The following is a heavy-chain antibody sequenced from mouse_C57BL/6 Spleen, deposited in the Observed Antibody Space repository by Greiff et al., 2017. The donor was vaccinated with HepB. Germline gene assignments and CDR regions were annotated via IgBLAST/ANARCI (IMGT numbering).Heavy chain of an antibody. Sequence: QVHVKQSGPELVKPGASVKISCKASGYTFTDYYINWVKQRPGQGLEWIGWIFPGSGSTYYNEKFKGKATLTVDKSSSTAYMLLSSLTSEDSAVYFCARSRDYGSSLDYWGQGTTLTVSS. CDR3: ARSRDYGSSLDY. CDR2: IFPGSGST. J-gene: IGHJ2*01. D-gene: IGHD1-1*01. V-gene: IGHV1-75*01. CDR1: GYTFTDYY.